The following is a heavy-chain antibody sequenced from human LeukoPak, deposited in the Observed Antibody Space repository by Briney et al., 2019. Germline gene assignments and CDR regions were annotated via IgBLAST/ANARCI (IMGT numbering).Heavy chain of an antibody. V-gene: IGHV4-59*08. Sequence: AETLSLTCTVSGGSISSYYWSWIRQPPGKGLEWIAYVYYTGRTLYNPSLESRVTISVDTSKTQFSLTVTSVTAADTAVYYCARHMSVSYDAFDLWGRGTTVTVSS. J-gene: IGHJ3*01. CDR3: ARHMSVSYDAFDL. D-gene: IGHD3-10*01. CDR2: VYYTGRT. CDR1: GGSISSYY.